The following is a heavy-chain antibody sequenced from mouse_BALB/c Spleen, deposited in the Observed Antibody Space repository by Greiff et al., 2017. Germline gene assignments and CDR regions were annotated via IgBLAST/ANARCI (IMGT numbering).Heavy chain of an antibody. CDR3: ARHSLITTVVDFDY. CDR2: ISNGGGST. Sequence: EVKVEESGGGLVQPGGSLKLSCAASGFTFSSYTMSWVRQTPEKRLEWVAYISNGGGSTYYPDTVKGRFTISRDNAKNTLYLQMSSLKSEDTAMYYCARHSLITTVVDFDYWGQGTTLTVSS. D-gene: IGHD1-1*01. J-gene: IGHJ2*01. CDR1: GFTFSSYT. V-gene: IGHV5-12-2*01.